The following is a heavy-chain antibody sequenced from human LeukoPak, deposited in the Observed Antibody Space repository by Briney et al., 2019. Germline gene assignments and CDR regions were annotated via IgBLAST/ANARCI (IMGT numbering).Heavy chain of an antibody. Sequence: GGSLRLSCAASGFTFSSYAMRWVRQAPGKGLEWVAVISYDGSNKYYADSVKGRFTISRDNSKNTLYLQMNSLRAEDTAVYYCARDLNYVIDIQWLRSWGGGWVDYWGQGTLVTVSS. J-gene: IGHJ4*02. CDR1: GFTFSSYA. CDR2: ISYDGSNK. V-gene: IGHV3-30-3*01. D-gene: IGHD5-12*01. CDR3: ARDLNYVIDIQWLRSWGGGWVDY.